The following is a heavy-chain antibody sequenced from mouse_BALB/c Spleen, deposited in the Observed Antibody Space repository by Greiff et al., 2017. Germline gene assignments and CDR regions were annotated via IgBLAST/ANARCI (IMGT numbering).Heavy chain of an antibody. CDR3: ARAGDGYTDWFAY. D-gene: IGHD2-3*01. CDR2: ISYDGSN. CDR1: GYSITSGYY. J-gene: IGHJ3*01. Sequence: EVQLQQSGPGLVKPSQSLSLTCSVTGYSITSGYYWNWIRQFPGNKLEWMGYISYDGSNNYNPSLKNRISITRDTSKNQFFLKLNSVTTEDTATYYCARAGDGYTDWFAYWGQGTLVTVSA. V-gene: IGHV3-6*02.